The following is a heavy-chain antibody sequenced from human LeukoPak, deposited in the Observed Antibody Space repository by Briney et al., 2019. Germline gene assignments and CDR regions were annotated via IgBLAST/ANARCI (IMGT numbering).Heavy chain of an antibody. D-gene: IGHD1-1*01. CDR3: ARGRNDAPEWFDP. Sequence: ASVKVSCKASGGTFSSYAISWVRQAPGQGLEWMGGIIPVFGTANYAQKFQGRVAITADESTSTAYMELSSLRSEDTAVYYCARGRNDAPEWFDPWGQGTLVTVSP. CDR1: GGTFSSYA. CDR2: IIPVFGTA. V-gene: IGHV1-69*13. J-gene: IGHJ5*02.